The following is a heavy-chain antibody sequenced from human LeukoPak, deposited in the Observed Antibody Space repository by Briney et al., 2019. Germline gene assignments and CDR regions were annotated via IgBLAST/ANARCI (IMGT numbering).Heavy chain of an antibody. J-gene: IGHJ4*02. V-gene: IGHV4-4*07. Sequence: SETLSLTCTVSGGSISSYYWSWIRQPAGKGLEWIGRIYTSGSTNYNPSLKSRVTMSVDTSKNQFSLKLSSVTAADTAVYYCARDYSSSSLWYFDYWGQGTLVTVSS. CDR3: ARDYSSSSLWYFDY. CDR2: IYTSGST. D-gene: IGHD6-6*01. CDR1: GGSISSYY.